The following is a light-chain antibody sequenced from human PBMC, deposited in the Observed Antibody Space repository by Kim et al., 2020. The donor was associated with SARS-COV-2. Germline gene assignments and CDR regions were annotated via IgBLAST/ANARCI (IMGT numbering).Light chain of an antibody. CDR1: QGISNN. J-gene: IGKJ4*01. CDR2: AAS. V-gene: IGKV1-27*01. Sequence: DIQMTQSPFSLSASVGDRVTITCWASQGISNNLAWYQQKPGKVPKLLIYAASTLQSGVPSRFSGSGSETDFTLTISSLQPEDVASYYCQKYKGAPFTFGGGTKVDIK. CDR3: QKYKGAPFT.